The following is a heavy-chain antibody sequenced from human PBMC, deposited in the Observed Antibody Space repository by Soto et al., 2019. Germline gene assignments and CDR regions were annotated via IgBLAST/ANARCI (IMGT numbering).Heavy chain of an antibody. CDR1: GFSVNDNY. D-gene: IGHD3-10*01. Sequence: GGSLRLSCAVSGFSVNDNYLSWVRQAPGKGQEWVSVIYSGGNIDYADSVRGRFTVSRDTSKNTLYLQMNILRAEDTAVYYCTRDSSYYGAGRGVLDYWGQGTLVTVSS. CDR2: IYSGGNI. V-gene: IGHV3-66*01. J-gene: IGHJ4*02. CDR3: TRDSSYYGAGRGVLDY.